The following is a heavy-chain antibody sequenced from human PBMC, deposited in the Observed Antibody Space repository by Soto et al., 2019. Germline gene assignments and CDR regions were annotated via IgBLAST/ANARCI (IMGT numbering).Heavy chain of an antibody. CDR2: ISGTSSHI. CDR1: GCIFSNYK. D-gene: IGHD2-21*01. J-gene: IGHJ6*03. Sequence: EVQLVESGGGLVKPGGYLTLSCATSGCIFSNYKMNWVRQAPGKGLEWVSSISGTSSHIYYADSVKGRFTISRDNAENSLYLQMNSLRAEDTAAYYCAREPLFAGHYYHLDVWGKGTTVIVSS. CDR3: AREPLFAGHYYHLDV. V-gene: IGHV3-21*06.